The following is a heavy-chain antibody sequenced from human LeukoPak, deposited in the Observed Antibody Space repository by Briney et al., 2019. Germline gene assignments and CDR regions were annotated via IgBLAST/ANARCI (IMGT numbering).Heavy chain of an antibody. D-gene: IGHD6-6*01. CDR2: ISTGDSDT. CDR1: GYSFTSYW. CDR3: ARLYSSSFRGMDV. J-gene: IGHJ6*02. Sequence: GESLKISCKGSGYSFTSYWIGWVRPMPGKGLEWMGIISTGDSDTRYSTSFQGQVTISADRSISTAYLQWSSLKASDTAMYYCARLYSSSFRGMDVWGQGTTVTGSS. V-gene: IGHV5-51*01.